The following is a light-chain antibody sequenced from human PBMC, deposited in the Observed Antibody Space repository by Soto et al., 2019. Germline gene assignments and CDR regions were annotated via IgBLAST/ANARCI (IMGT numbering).Light chain of an antibody. Sequence: DIQMTQSPSSLSASVGDRITITCRASQSINSYLNWYQQKPGKAPKLLIYAASSLQSGVPSRFSGRGSGTDFTLTVSSLQPEDFATYYCQQSYSSPLAFGPGTKVDIK. CDR2: AAS. V-gene: IGKV1-39*01. J-gene: IGKJ3*01. CDR1: QSINSY. CDR3: QQSYSSPLA.